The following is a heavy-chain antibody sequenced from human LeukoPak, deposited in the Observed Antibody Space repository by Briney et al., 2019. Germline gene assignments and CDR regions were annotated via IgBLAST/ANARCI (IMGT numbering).Heavy chain of an antibody. CDR1: GFTFSSYS. Sequence: GGSLRLSCAASGFTFSSYSMNWVRQAPGKGLEWVSYISSSSSTIYYADSVKGRFTISRDNAKNSLYLQMNSLRAEDTAVCYCASIITTIFGVVNPDAFDIWGQGTMVTVSS. CDR3: ASIITTIFGVVNPDAFDI. CDR2: ISSSSSTI. J-gene: IGHJ3*02. D-gene: IGHD3-3*01. V-gene: IGHV3-48*01.